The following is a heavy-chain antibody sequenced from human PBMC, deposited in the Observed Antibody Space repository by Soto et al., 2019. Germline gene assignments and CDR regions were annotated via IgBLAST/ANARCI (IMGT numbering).Heavy chain of an antibody. V-gene: IGHV3-21*01. J-gene: IGHJ4*02. CDR1: GFTFSSYS. CDR3: ARDQRLWSINGEFDY. CDR2: ISSSSSYI. D-gene: IGHD6-25*01. Sequence: PGGSLRLSYAASGFTFSSYSMNWVRQAPGKGLEWVSSISSSSSYIYYADSVKGRFTISRDNAKNSLYLQMNSLRAEDTAVYYCARDQRLWSINGEFDYWGQGTLVTVSS.